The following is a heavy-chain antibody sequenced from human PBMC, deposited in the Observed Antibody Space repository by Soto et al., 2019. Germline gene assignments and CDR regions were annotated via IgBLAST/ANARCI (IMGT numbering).Heavy chain of an antibody. J-gene: IGHJ4*02. CDR1: GFIFSSYA. V-gene: IGHV3-23*01. CDR2: ISNNGADR. CDR3: AKTHPLTGTFDY. Sequence: LRLSCAASGFIFSSYAMVWVRQTPGRGLQWVSLISNNGADRHYGDSVKGRLTIARDNSKNMLYLQMNSLRAEDTAIYFCAKTHPLTGTFDYWGQGTLVTVYS. D-gene: IGHD3-9*01.